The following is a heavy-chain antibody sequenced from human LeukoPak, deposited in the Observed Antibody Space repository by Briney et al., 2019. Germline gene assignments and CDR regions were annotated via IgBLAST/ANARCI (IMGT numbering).Heavy chain of an antibody. D-gene: IGHD6-6*01. CDR3: AGAEYSSSSGDY. V-gene: IGHV4-4*07. J-gene: IGHJ4*02. Sequence: SETLSLTCTVSGGSISSYYWSWIRQPAGKGPEGIGRIYTSGGTNYNPSLKSRVTLSVDTSKNQVSLKLRSVTAADTAVYYCAGAEYSSSSGDYWGQGTLVTVSS. CDR1: GGSISSYY. CDR2: IYTSGGT.